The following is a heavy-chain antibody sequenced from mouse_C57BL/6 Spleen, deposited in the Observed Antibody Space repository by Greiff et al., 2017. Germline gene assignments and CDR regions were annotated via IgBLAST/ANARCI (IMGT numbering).Heavy chain of an antibody. CDR1: GYTFTSYW. V-gene: IGHV1-52*01. CDR2: IDPSDSET. Sequence: QVQLQQPGAELVRPGSSVKLSCKASGYTFTSYWMHWVKQRPIQGLEWIGNIDPSDSETHYNQKFKDKATLTVDKSSSTAYMQLSSLTSEDSAVYYCARLDSRYPFYFCYWGQGTTLTVSS. J-gene: IGHJ2*01. CDR3: ARLDSRYPFYFCY. D-gene: IGHD1-1*01.